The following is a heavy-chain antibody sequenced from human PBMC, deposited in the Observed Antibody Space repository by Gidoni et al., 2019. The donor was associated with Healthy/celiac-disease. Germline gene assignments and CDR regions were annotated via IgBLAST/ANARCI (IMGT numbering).Heavy chain of an antibody. Sequence: QLQLQESGPGLVKPSETLSLTCTVSGGSISSSSYYWGWIRQPPGKGLEWIGSIYYSGSTYYNPSLKSRVTISVDTSKNQFSLKLSSVTAADTAVYYCARLEVVDSPSYWGQGTLVTVSS. J-gene: IGHJ4*02. CDR2: IYYSGST. D-gene: IGHD3-22*01. CDR1: GGSISSSSYY. V-gene: IGHV4-39*01. CDR3: ARLEVVDSPSY.